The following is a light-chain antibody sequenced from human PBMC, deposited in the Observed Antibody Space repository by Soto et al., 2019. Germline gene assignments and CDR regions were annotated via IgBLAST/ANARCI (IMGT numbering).Light chain of an antibody. V-gene: IGKV3-11*01. Sequence: EIVLTQSPATLSLFPGERATLSCRASQSVTSSLAWYQQKPGQAPRVLIYNTSTRAAGIPDRFSGSGSGTDFTLTISSLAPEDSAVSYCHHRGNWWTFGQGTKVEIK. CDR1: QSVTSS. CDR2: NTS. CDR3: HHRGNWWT. J-gene: IGKJ1*01.